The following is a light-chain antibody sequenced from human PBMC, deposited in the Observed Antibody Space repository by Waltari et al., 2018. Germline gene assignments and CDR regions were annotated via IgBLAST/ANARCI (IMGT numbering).Light chain of an antibody. CDR2: EDN. CDR3: QSYDSSNRWV. J-gene: IGLJ3*02. V-gene: IGLV6-57*01. Sequence: NFMLTQPHSVSESPGKTVTISCTRSSGSIASNYVQWYQQRPGSSPTTVIYEDNQRPCWVPDRFSGSIDSSSNSASLTISGLKTEDEADYYCQSYDSSNRWVFGGGTKLTVL. CDR1: SGSIASNY.